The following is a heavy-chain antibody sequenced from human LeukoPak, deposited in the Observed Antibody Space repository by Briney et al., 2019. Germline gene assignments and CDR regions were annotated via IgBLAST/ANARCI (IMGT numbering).Heavy chain of an antibody. D-gene: IGHD3-3*01. V-gene: IGHV4-59*12. CDR1: GGSISSYY. Sequence: SQTLSLTCTVSGGSISSYYWSWIRQPPGKGLEWIGYTYYSGSTNYNPSLKSRVTISVDTSKNQFSLKLSSVTAADTAVYYCARDKDFGYDYWGQGTLVTVSS. CDR2: TYYSGST. CDR3: ARDKDFGYDY. J-gene: IGHJ4*02.